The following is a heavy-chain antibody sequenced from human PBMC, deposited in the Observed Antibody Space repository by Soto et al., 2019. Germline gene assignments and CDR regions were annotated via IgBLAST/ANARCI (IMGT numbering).Heavy chain of an antibody. Sequence: QVQLVQSGAEVKKPGASVKVSCRASGYTFTSYVISWVRQAPGQGLEWMGWISAYNGNTNFAQKLQGRVTMTTDTSTRIGYMELRSLRSDDTAVYYCARVVAPGAGPYGMDVWGQGTTVTVSS. CDR3: ARVVAPGAGPYGMDV. V-gene: IGHV1-18*01. CDR1: GYTFTSYV. D-gene: IGHD6-19*01. J-gene: IGHJ6*02. CDR2: ISAYNGNT.